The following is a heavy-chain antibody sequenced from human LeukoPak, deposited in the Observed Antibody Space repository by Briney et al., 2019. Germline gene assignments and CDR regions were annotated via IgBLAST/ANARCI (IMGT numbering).Heavy chain of an antibody. CDR1: GFTFSSYW. CDR3: ARDNTIFGVVMGGYDY. CDR2: IKQDGSEK. Sequence: HPGGSLRLSCAASGFTFSSYWMSWVRQAPGKGLEWVANIKQDGSEKYYVDSVKGRFTISRDNAKNSLYLQMNSLRAEDTAVYYCARDNTIFGVVMGGYDYWGQGTLVTVSS. V-gene: IGHV3-7*01. D-gene: IGHD3-3*01. J-gene: IGHJ4*02.